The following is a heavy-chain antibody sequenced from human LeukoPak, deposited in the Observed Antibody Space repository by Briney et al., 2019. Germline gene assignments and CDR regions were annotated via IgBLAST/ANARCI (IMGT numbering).Heavy chain of an antibody. CDR1: GGSFSGYY. J-gene: IGHJ3*02. CDR3: AREGPQWLAQGAFDI. Sequence: SETLSLTCAVYGGSFSGYYWSWIRQPPGKGLEWIGEINHSGSTNYNPSLKSRVTISVDTSKNQFSLELSSVTAADTAVYYCAREGPQWLAQGAFDIWGQGTMVTVSS. V-gene: IGHV4-34*01. CDR2: INHSGST. D-gene: IGHD6-19*01.